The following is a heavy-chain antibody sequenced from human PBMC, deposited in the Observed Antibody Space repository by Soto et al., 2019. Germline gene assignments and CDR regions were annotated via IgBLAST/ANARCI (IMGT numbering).Heavy chain of an antibody. Sequence: GGSPRLSCAASGFTFSSYAMSWVRQAPGKGLEWVPAISGSGGSTYYADSVKGRFTISRDNSKNTLYLQMSSLRVEDTAVYYCVKDRYVDYWGQGTLVTVSS. CDR3: VKDRYVDY. V-gene: IGHV3-23*01. CDR1: GFTFSSYA. CDR2: ISGSGGST. J-gene: IGHJ4*02.